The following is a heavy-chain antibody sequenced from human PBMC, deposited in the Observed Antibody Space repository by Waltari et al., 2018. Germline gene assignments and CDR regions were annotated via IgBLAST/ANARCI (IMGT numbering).Heavy chain of an antibody. J-gene: IGHJ4*02. CDR2: ISGSGGRT. V-gene: IGHV3-23*01. Sequence: EVQLLESGGGLVQPGGSLRLSCAASGFTFSSYAMSWVRQAPGKGLEWVSAISGSGGRTYYADSVKGRFTSSRDNSKNTRYLQMNSLRAEDTAVYYCAKDRFYCTNGVCYGVDYFDYWGRGILVTVSS. CDR1: GFTFSSYA. D-gene: IGHD2-8*01. CDR3: AKDRFYCTNGVCYGVDYFDY.